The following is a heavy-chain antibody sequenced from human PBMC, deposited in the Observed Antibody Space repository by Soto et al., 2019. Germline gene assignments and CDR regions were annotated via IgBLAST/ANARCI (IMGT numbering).Heavy chain of an antibody. J-gene: IGHJ3*02. V-gene: IGHV3-30-3*01. Sequence: SVMGGALKDAGKGLEWVAVISSDGSNKYYADSVKGRFTISRDNSKNTLCLQMNSLRAEDTAVYYCAGYYYDSSAAAFDIWGQGTMDTVSS. CDR2: ISSDGSNK. CDR1: SV. D-gene: IGHD3-22*01. CDR3: AGYYYDSSAAAFDI.